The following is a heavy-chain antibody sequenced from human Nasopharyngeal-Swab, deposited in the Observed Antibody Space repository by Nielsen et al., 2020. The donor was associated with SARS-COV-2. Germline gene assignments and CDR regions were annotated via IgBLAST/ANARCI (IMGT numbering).Heavy chain of an antibody. CDR3: AKETTAVTLFFRKRSSYSMDV. CDR2: ISYDGSNK. Sequence: GESLKISCAASGFTLSTYAMHWVRQAPGKGLEWVSLISYDGSNKYYADSVKGRFTISRDNSKNTLFLQMNSLRAEDTAVYYCAKETTAVTLFFRKRSSYSMDVWGQGTTVTVS. J-gene: IGHJ6*02. V-gene: IGHV3-30*18. D-gene: IGHD4-17*01. CDR1: GFTLSTYA.